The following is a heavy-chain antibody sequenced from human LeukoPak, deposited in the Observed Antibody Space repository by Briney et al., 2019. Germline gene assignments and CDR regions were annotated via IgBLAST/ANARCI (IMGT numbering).Heavy chain of an antibody. Sequence: SGGSLRLSCADSGFTFSNYNMNWVRQAPGKGLEWVSYISSSGSTIYYADSVKGRFTISRDNAKNSLYLQMNSLRAEDTAVYYCARGGKLRYFDWLLSSSPFDYWGQGTLVTVSS. CDR3: ARGGKLRYFDWLLSSSPFDY. CDR1: GFTFSNYN. V-gene: IGHV3-48*04. D-gene: IGHD3-9*01. CDR2: ISSSGSTI. J-gene: IGHJ4*02.